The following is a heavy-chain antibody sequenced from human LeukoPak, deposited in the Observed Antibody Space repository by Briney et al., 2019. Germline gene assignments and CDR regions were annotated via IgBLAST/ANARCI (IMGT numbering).Heavy chain of an antibody. J-gene: IGHJ3*02. D-gene: IGHD2-2*01. CDR2: IYYSGST. V-gene: IGHV4-30-4*01. CDR3: ARVVVPAGGAFDI. Sequence: YIYYSGSTYYNPSLKSRVTISVDTSKNQFSLKLSSVTAADTAVYYCARVVVPAGGAFDIWGQGTMVTVSS.